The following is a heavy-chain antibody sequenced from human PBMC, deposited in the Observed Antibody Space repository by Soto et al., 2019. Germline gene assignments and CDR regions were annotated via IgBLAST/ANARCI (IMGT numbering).Heavy chain of an antibody. CDR3: ARRRCLGGSCYGGNWLDP. V-gene: IGHV4-59*08. Sequence: QVQLQESGPGLVKPSETLSLTCTVSGDSINHYYWNWVRQAPGKGLEWIGYVPYTGSTTYNPSLSSRVTISMDTSKNKFSLRLTSVTAADTALYYWARRRCLGGSCYGGNWLDPWGQGILVTVSS. J-gene: IGHJ5*02. D-gene: IGHD2-15*01. CDR1: GDSINHYY. CDR2: VPYTGST.